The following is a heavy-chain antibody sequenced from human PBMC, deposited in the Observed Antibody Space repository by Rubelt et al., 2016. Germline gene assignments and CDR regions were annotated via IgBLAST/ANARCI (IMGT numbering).Heavy chain of an antibody. Sequence: EVQLVESGGALVQPGGSLRLSCAASGFTFISYWMTWVRQAPGKGMEWVAPIRQDGSEKNYVDSVKGTFTISRDNTNNSLYLQRKSLRAEDTAVYYCARGQTLAAAILDYWGQGTLVTVSS. CDR1: GFTFISYW. J-gene: IGHJ4*02. V-gene: IGHV3-7*01. D-gene: IGHD6-13*01. CDR2: IRQDGSEK. CDR3: ARGQTLAAAILDY.